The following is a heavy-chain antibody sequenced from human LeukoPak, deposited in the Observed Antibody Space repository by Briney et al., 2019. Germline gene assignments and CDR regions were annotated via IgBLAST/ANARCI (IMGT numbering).Heavy chain of an antibody. CDR3: AKAPYVKYFDY. V-gene: IGHV3-23*01. J-gene: IGHJ4*02. Sequence: PGGSLRLSCAASGCIFSSYAMSWVRQAPGKGLEWISVISGSGTSTYYADSVKGRFTISRDNSKNTLHLQMNSLRAEDTAVYYCAKAPYVKYFDYWGQGTLVTVSS. CDR1: GCIFSSYA. D-gene: IGHD3-10*02. CDR2: ISGSGTST.